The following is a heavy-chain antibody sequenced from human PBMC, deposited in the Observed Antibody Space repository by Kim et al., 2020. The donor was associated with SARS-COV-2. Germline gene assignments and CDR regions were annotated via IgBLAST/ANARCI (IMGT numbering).Heavy chain of an antibody. D-gene: IGHD2-21*02. CDR1: GFTFSSYD. CDR3: ARVRAYCGGDCYSDRRGNYYYYYGMDV. J-gene: IGHJ6*02. Sequence: GGSLRLSCAASGFTFSSYDMHWVRQATGKGLEWVSAIGTAGDTYYPGSVKGRFTISRENAKNSLYLQMNSLRAGDTAVYYCARVRAYCGGDCYSDRRGNYYYYYGMDVWGQGTTVTVSS. V-gene: IGHV3-13*01. CDR2: IGTAGDT.